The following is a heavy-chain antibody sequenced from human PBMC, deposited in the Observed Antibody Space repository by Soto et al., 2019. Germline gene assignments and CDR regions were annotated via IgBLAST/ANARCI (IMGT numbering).Heavy chain of an antibody. CDR3: AREKKMARNWFDP. D-gene: IGHD2-8*01. V-gene: IGHV3-30-3*01. Sequence: GGSLRLSCAASGFTFSSYAMHWVRQAPGKGLEWVAVISYDGSNKYYADSVKGRFTISRDNSKNTLYLQMNSLRAEDTAVYYCAREKKMARNWFDPWGQGTQVTVSS. CDR1: GFTFSSYA. J-gene: IGHJ5*02. CDR2: ISYDGSNK.